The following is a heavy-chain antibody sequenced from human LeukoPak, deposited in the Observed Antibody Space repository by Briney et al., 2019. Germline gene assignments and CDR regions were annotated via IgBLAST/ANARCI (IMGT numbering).Heavy chain of an antibody. Sequence: ASVKVSCKASGYTFTSYGISWVRQAPGQGLEWMGWISAYNGNTNYAQKLQGRVTMTTDTSTSTAYMELRSLRSGDTAVYYCARASYPLPSPGYWGQGTLVTVSS. J-gene: IGHJ4*02. CDR3: ARASYPLPSPGY. D-gene: IGHD2-2*01. CDR2: ISAYNGNT. V-gene: IGHV1-18*01. CDR1: GYTFTSYG.